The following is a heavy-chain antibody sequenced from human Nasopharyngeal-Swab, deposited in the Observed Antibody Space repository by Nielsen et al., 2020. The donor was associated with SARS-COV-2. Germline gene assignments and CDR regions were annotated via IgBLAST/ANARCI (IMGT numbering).Heavy chain of an antibody. CDR1: GFTFSSYS. CDR3: ARDGLDYDFWSAYFMDV. CDR2: ISSSSSYI. V-gene: IGHV3-21*01. J-gene: IGHJ6*02. D-gene: IGHD3-3*01. Sequence: GGPLRLSCAASGFTFSSYSMNWVRQDPGKGLEWVSSISSSSSYIYYADSVKGRFTISRDNAKNSLYLQMNSLRAEDTAVYYCARDGLDYDFWSAYFMDVWGQGTTVTVSS.